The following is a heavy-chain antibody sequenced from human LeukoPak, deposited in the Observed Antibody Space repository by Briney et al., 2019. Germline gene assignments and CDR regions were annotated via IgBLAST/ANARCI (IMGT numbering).Heavy chain of an antibody. D-gene: IGHD3-22*01. Sequence: SETLSLTCAVYGGSFSGYYWSWIRQPPGKGLEWIGEINHSGSTNYNPSLRSRVTISVDTSKNQFSLKLSSVTAADTAVYYCARGGNYYDSSGSDYFDYWGQGTLVTVSS. J-gene: IGHJ4*02. CDR1: GGSFSGYY. CDR2: INHSGST. CDR3: ARGGNYYDSSGSDYFDY. V-gene: IGHV4-34*01.